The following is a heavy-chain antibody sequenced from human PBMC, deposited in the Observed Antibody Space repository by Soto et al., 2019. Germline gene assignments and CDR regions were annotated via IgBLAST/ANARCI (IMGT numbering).Heavy chain of an antibody. J-gene: IGHJ3*02. CDR2: IYYSGST. V-gene: IGHV4-31*03. CDR3: AREPRSYYDSSGYYPKNDAFDI. Sequence: SETLSLTCTVSGRYISSGGYYWSWIRQHPGKGMEWIGYIYYSGSTYYNPSLKSRVTISVDTSKNQFSLKLSSVTAADTAVYYCAREPRSYYDSSGYYPKNDAFDIWGQGTMVTVSS. D-gene: IGHD3-22*01. CDR1: GRYISSGGYY.